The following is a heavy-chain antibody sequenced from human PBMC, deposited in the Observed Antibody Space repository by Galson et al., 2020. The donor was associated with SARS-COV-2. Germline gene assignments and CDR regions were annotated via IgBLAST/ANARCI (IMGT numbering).Heavy chain of an antibody. CDR3: ARLLPADWYFDL. Sequence: SQTLSLTCAISGDTVSSNTATWNWIRQSPSGGLEWLGRTYYRSQWFHDYAVSVKSRITINPDTAKNQFSLQVKSVTPEDTAVYYCARLLPADWYFDLWGRGTLVTVSS. D-gene: IGHD2-2*01. CDR1: GDTVSSNTAT. V-gene: IGHV6-1*01. J-gene: IGHJ2*01. CDR2: TYYRSQWFH.